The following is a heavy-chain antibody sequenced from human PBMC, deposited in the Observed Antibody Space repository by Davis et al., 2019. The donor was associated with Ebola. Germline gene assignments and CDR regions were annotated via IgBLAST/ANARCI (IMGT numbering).Heavy chain of an antibody. J-gene: IGHJ3*02. CDR1: GFTFSSYA. D-gene: IGHD1-26*01. CDR2: ISGSGGST. V-gene: IGHV3-23*01. CDR3: AKAWESNRVSAFDI. Sequence: GESLKISCAASGFTFSSYAMSWVRQAPGKGLEWVSAISGSGGSTYYADSVKGRFTISRDNSKNTLYLQMNSLRAEDTAVYYCAKAWESNRVSAFDIWGQGTMVTVSS.